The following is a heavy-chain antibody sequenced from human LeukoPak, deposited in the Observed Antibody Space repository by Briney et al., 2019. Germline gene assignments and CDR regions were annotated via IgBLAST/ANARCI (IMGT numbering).Heavy chain of an antibody. J-gene: IGHJ4*02. Sequence: SETLSLTCTVSGGSISSHYWSWIRQPPGRGLEWIGYIYYSGSTNYNPSLKSRVTISVDTSKNQFSLKLSSVNAADTAVYYCARSPSYYDFWSGYYTYYFDYWGQGTLVTVSS. CDR1: GGSISSHY. V-gene: IGHV4-59*11. CDR2: IYYSGST. CDR3: ARSPSYYDFWSGYYTYYFDY. D-gene: IGHD3-3*01.